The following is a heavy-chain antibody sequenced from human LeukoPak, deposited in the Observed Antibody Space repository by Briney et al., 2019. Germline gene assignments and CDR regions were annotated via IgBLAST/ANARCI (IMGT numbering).Heavy chain of an antibody. CDR2: ISGSGGST. CDR1: GFTFSSYA. CDR3: AKVWGSYDSSGYDY. J-gene: IGHJ4*02. Sequence: GGSLRLSCAASGFTFSSYAMSWVRQAPGKGLEWVSVISGSGGSTYCADSVKGRFTISRDNSKNTLYLQMNSLRAEDTALYYCAKVWGSYDSSGYDYWGPGTLVTVSP. D-gene: IGHD3-22*01. V-gene: IGHV3-23*01.